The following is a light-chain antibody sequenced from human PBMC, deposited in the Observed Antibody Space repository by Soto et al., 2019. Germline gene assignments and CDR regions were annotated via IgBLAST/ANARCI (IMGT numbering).Light chain of an antibody. V-gene: IGLV2-14*01. CDR1: SSDVGGYNY. CDR3: SSYTSSSTYV. CDR2: EVS. Sequence: SVLTQPASVSGSPGQSITISCTGTSSDVGGYNYVSWYQQHPGKAPKLMIYEVSNRPSGVSNRFSGSKSGNTASLTISGLQAEDDADYYCSSYTSSSTYVFGTGTKVTGL. J-gene: IGLJ1*01.